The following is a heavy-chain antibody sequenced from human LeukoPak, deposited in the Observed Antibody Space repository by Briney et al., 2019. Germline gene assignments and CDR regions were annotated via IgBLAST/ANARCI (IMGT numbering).Heavy chain of an antibody. V-gene: IGHV4-34*01. CDR2: INHSGST. J-gene: IGHJ4*02. CDR1: GGSFSGYY. Sequence: SETLSLTCAAYGGSFSGYYWSWIRQPPGKGLEWIGEINHSGSTNYNPSLKSRVTISVDTSKNQFSLKLSSVTAADTAVHYCARGGRGVIVRRFFLDYWGQGTLVTVSS. CDR3: ARGGRGVIVRRFFLDY. D-gene: IGHD3-16*02.